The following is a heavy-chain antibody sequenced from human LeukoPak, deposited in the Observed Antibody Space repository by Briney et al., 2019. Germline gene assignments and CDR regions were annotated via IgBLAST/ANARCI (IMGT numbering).Heavy chain of an antibody. CDR1: GDSISSSNW. CDR2: IYHSGST. Sequence: PSETLSLTCAVSGDSISSSNWWSWVRQPPGKGLEWIGEIYHSGSTNYNPSLKSRVTISVDKSKNQFSLKLSSVTAADTAVYYCARVIAAAGPYYFDYWGQGTLVTVSS. V-gene: IGHV4-4*02. J-gene: IGHJ4*02. CDR3: ARVIAAAGPYYFDY. D-gene: IGHD6-13*01.